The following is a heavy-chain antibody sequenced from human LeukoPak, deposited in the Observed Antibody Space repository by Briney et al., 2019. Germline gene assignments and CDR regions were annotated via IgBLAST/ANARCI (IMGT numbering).Heavy chain of an antibody. CDR2: IYDSGRT. V-gene: IGHV4-59*01. CDR3: ARERQLGYLDASMDV. J-gene: IGHJ6*03. CDR1: GGSISNYY. Sequence: SETLSLTCTASGGSISNYYWSWIRQPPGKGLEWIGYIYDSGRTNYNPSLKSRVTISVDTSKSQFSLKLSSVTAADTAVYYCARERQLGYLDASMDVWGKGTTVTVSS. D-gene: IGHD3-9*01.